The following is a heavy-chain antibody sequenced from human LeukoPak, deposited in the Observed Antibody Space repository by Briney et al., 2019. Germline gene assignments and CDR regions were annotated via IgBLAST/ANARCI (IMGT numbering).Heavy chain of an antibody. D-gene: IGHD5-24*01. J-gene: IGHJ4*02. CDR1: GYTFTSYY. CDR3: ARDWNGYNIEGQFDY. V-gene: IGHV1-46*01. CDR2: INPSGGST. Sequence: ASVTVSCKASGYTFTSYYMHWVRQAPGQGLEWMGIINPSGGSTSYAQKFQGRVTMTRDTSTSTVYMELSSLRSEDTAVYYCARDWNGYNIEGQFDYWGQGTLVTVSS.